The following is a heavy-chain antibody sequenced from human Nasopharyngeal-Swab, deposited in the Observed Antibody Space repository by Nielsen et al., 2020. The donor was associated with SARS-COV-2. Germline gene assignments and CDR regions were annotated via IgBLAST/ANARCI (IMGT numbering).Heavy chain of an antibody. CDR1: GFTFNNYN. CDR3: ARIAGRGSIYYYYMDV. CDR2: ISGSGSYV. D-gene: IGHD1-26*01. J-gene: IGHJ6*03. V-gene: IGHV3-21*01. Sequence: GESLKISCAASGFTFNNYNFNWVRQVPGEGLEWVSSISGSGSYVYYADSVKGRFTISKDSAKKSLYLQMNSLRADDTAVYFCARIAGRGSIYYYYMDVWGTGTTVTVSS.